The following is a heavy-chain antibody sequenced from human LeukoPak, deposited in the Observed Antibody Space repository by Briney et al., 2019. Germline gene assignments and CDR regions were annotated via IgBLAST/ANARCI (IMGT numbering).Heavy chain of an antibody. J-gene: IGHJ6*02. CDR1: GFSFGRYE. CDR2: ISTTGSTV. Sequence: PGGSLRLSCAASGFSFGRYEMNWVRQAPGKGLEWVSYISTTGSTVYYADSVEGRFTMSRDNAKSLLYLQMNSLRAEDAAVYYCAKDFPHYYESSHGMDAWGQGTTVTVSS. V-gene: IGHV3-48*03. D-gene: IGHD3-22*01. CDR3: AKDFPHYYESSHGMDA.